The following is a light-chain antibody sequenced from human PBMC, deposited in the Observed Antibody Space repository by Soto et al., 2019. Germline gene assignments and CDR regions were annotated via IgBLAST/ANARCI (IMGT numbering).Light chain of an antibody. V-gene: IGKV3-15*01. J-gene: IGKJ1*01. CDR3: QQYNNWPGT. Sequence: EIVMTQSPATLSASPGERATLSCRASQSVRSNLAWYQQKPGQAPRLLIYGASTRATGIPARFSGSGSGTEFTLSIGSLQSEDFAVYYCQQYNNWPGTFGQGTKVEIK. CDR2: GAS. CDR1: QSVRSN.